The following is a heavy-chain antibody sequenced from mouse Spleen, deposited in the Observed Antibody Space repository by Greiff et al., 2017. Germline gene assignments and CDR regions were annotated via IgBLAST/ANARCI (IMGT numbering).Heavy chain of an antibody. V-gene: IGHV2-9*02. CDR2: IWAGGST. Sequence: VMLVESGPGLVAPSQSLSITCTVSGFSLTSYGVHWVRQPPGKGLEWLGVIWAGGSTNYNSALMSRLSISKDNSKSQVFLKMNSLQTDDTAMYYCARDGSSYGYYAMDYWGQGTSVTVSS. CDR3: ARDGSSYGYYAMDY. CDR1: GFSLTSYG. D-gene: IGHD1-1*01. J-gene: IGHJ4*01.